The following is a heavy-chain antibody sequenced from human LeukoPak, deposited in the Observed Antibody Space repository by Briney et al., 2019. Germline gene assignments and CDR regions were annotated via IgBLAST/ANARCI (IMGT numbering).Heavy chain of an antibody. J-gene: IGHJ4*02. CDR3: ATDVGYSYGSFDY. Sequence: PSETLSLTCTVSGGSISSYFWTWIRQPAGKGLEWIGRIYSSGSTNYNPSLKSRVTMSVDTSKNQFSQKLSSVTAADTALYYCATDVGYSYGSFDYWGQGTLVTVSS. V-gene: IGHV4-4*07. D-gene: IGHD5-18*01. CDR2: IYSSGST. CDR1: GGSISSYF.